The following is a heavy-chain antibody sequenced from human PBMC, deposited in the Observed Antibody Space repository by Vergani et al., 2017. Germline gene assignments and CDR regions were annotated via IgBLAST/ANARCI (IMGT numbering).Heavy chain of an antibody. Sequence: EVQLLESGGGLVQPGGSLRLSCAASGFTFSSYAMSWVRQAPGKGLEWVSAISGSGGSTYYADSVKGRFTISRDNAKNSLNLQMNSLRAEDTAVYYCARSPARRGMGFDYWGQGTLVTVSS. CDR1: GFTFSSYA. J-gene: IGHJ4*02. CDR2: ISGSGGST. V-gene: IGHV3-23*01. CDR3: ARSPARRGMGFDY. D-gene: IGHD1-26*01.